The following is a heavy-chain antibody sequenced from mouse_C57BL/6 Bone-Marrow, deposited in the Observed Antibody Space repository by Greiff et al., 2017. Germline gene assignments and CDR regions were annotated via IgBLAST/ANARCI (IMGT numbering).Heavy chain of an antibody. Sequence: QVQLQQPGAELVRPGSSVKLSCKASGYTFTSYWMHWVKQRPIQGLEWIGNIDPSDSETHYNQKFKDKATLTVDKSSSTAYMQLSSLTSEDSAVYYCARWYSNYDYAMDYWGQGTSVTVSS. CDR1: GYTFTSYW. CDR2: IDPSDSET. D-gene: IGHD2-5*01. CDR3: ARWYSNYDYAMDY. J-gene: IGHJ4*01. V-gene: IGHV1-52*01.